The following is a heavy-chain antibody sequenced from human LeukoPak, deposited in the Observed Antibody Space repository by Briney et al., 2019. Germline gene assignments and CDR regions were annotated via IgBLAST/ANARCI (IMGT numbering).Heavy chain of an antibody. Sequence: GGSLRLSCAASGFTFSSYGMSWVRQAPGKGLEWVSAISGSGGGTYYADSVKGRFTISRDNSKNTLYLQMNSLRAEDTALYYCARRVVNNRNWYFNLWGRGTLVTVSS. CDR1: GFTFSSYG. V-gene: IGHV3-23*01. CDR3: ARRVVNNRNWYFNL. CDR2: ISGSGGGT. J-gene: IGHJ2*01. D-gene: IGHD4-23*01.